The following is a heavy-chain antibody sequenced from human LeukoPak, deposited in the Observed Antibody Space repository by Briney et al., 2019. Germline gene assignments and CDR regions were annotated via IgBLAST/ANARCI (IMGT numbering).Heavy chain of an antibody. CDR3: AGMVRGVITRYYYYYYYMDV. V-gene: IGHV1-2*02. CDR1: GYTFTGYY. Sequence: GASVKVSCKASGYTFTGYYMHWVRQAPGQGLEWMGWINPNSGGTNYAQKFQGRVTMTRDTSISTAYMELSRLRSDDTAVYYCAGMVRGVITRYYYYYYYMDVWGKGTTVTVSS. J-gene: IGHJ6*03. D-gene: IGHD3-10*01. CDR2: INPNSGGT.